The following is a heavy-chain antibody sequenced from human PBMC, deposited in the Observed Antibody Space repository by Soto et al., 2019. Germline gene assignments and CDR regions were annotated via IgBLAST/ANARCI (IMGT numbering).Heavy chain of an antibody. CDR1: GYPVTAYY. Sequence: QLHLVQSGAVVKKPGASVTVSCSASGYPVTAYYMHWVRQAPGRGLEWMGGINPATGAAKYTQTFQGRVTMSTDTSTSTVFMELSGLTSEETAVFYCARGGGVGVAGSAAFDMWGQGTLVTVSS. V-gene: IGHV1-2*02. CDR3: ARGGGVGVAGSAAFDM. CDR2: INPATGAA. D-gene: IGHD3-3*01. J-gene: IGHJ3*02.